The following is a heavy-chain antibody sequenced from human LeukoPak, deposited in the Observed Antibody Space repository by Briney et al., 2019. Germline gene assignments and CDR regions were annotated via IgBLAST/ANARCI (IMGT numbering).Heavy chain of an antibody. V-gene: IGHV1-2*02. CDR2: INPNSGGT. Sequence: ASVKVSCKASGYTFTGYYMHWVRQAPGQGLEWMGWINPNSGGTNYAQKFQGRVTMTTDTSTSTAYMELRSLRSDDTAVYYCATSYRSPFTFDYWGQGTLVTVSS. J-gene: IGHJ4*02. CDR3: ATSYRSPFTFDY. D-gene: IGHD2/OR15-2a*01. CDR1: GYTFTGYY.